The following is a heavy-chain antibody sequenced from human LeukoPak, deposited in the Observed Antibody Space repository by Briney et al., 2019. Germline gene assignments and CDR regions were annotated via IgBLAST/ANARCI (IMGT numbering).Heavy chain of an antibody. D-gene: IGHD1-26*01. CDR3: ARNPRDGATTWFDP. CDR2: INAGNGNT. CDR1: GYTFTSYA. J-gene: IGHJ5*02. Sequence: ASVKVSCKASGYTFTSYAMHWVRQAPGQRLEWMGWINAGNGNTKYSQKFQGRVTITRDTSASTAYMELSSLRSEDTAVYYCARNPRDGATTWFDPWGQGTLVTVSS. V-gene: IGHV1-3*01.